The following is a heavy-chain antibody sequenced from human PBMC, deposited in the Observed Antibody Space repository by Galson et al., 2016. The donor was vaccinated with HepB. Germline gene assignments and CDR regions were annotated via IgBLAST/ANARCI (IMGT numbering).Heavy chain of an antibody. CDR3: ARGSWQLVYY. CDR2: IYYSGST. D-gene: IGHD6-6*01. CDR1: GGSIGSFY. V-gene: IGHV4-59*01. Sequence: SETLSLTCTVSGGSIGSFYWSWIRRPPGKGLEWIGYIYYSGSTNYNPSLKSRVTISVDTSKNQFSLKLSSVTAADTAVYYCARGSWQLVYYWGQGTLVTVSS. J-gene: IGHJ4*02.